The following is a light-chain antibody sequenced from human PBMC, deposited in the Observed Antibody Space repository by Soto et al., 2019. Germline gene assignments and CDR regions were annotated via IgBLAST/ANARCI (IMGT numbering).Light chain of an antibody. CDR1: KNDIGVYDF. CDR3: KSYAGSNTYV. Sequence: QSAGAHPPSASAPPGQSVTISCTGTKNDIGVYDFVSWHQHRPGKAPRLIIYEVVQRPSGVPDRFSGSKSGNTASLTVSGLQAADEADYFCKSYAGSNTYVFGSGTKVTVL. J-gene: IGLJ1*01. V-gene: IGLV2-8*01. CDR2: EVV.